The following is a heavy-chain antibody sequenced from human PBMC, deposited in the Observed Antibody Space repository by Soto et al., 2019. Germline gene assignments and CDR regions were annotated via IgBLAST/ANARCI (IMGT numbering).Heavy chain of an antibody. CDR2: IKSDGSST. D-gene: IGHD3-10*01. Sequence: GSLRLSCAASGFTFNKLWMSWVRQAPGKGLAWVSRIKSDGSSTIYADSVKGRFTISRDNAKNTLDLQMHGLRAEDMAVYYCARSVRSGSFPYYYYAMDVWGQGTTVTVSS. CDR3: ARSVRSGSFPYYYYAMDV. V-gene: IGHV3-74*01. J-gene: IGHJ6*02. CDR1: GFTFNKLW.